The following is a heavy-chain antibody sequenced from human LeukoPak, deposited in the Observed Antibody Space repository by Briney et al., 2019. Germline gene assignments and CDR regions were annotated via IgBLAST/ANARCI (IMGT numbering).Heavy chain of an antibody. CDR3: ARANYDILTGLKRPFDS. CDR2: INPKSGGT. Sequence: ASVKVSCQASGDTFADYYIHWVRQAPGQGLEWMGWINPKSGGTNYAQKFQGRVTLTRDTSTSTVYMELSSLRSDDTAVYYCARANYDILTGLKRPFDSWGQGTLVTVSS. CDR1: GDTFADYY. V-gene: IGHV1-2*02. J-gene: IGHJ4*02. D-gene: IGHD3-9*01.